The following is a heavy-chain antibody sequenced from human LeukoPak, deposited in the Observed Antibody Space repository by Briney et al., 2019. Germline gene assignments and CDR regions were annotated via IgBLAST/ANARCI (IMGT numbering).Heavy chain of an antibody. CDR3: AREATSGYSSGWYDNWFDP. V-gene: IGHV3-48*03. CDR1: GFTFSSYE. CDR2: ISSSSSTI. J-gene: IGHJ5*02. Sequence: GGSLRLSCAASGFTFSSYEMNWVRQAPGKGLEWVSYISSSSSTIYYADSVKGRFTISRDNAKNSLYLQMNSLRAEDTAVYYCAREATSGYSSGWYDNWFDPWGQGTLVTVSS. D-gene: IGHD6-19*01.